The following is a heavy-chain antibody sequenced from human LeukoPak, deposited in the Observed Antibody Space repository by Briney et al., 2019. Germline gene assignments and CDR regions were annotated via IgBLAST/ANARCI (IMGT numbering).Heavy chain of an antibody. J-gene: IGHJ4*02. D-gene: IGHD4-17*01. CDR3: APSGAYDYGDYIYYFDY. V-gene: IGHV4-59*01. Sequence: SETLSLTCTVSGGSISSYYWSWIRQPPGKGLEWIGYIYYSGSTNYNPSLKSRVTISVDTSKNQFSLKLSSVTAADTAVYYCAPSGAYDYGDYIYYFDYWGQGTLVTVSS. CDR1: GGSISSYY. CDR2: IYYSGST.